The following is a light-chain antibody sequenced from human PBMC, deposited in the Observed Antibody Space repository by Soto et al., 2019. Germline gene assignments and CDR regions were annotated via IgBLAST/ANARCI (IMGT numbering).Light chain of an antibody. J-gene: IGKJ1*01. CDR3: HQRSSWPRT. CDR1: QSVSSY. CDR2: DAS. V-gene: IGKV3-11*01. Sequence: EIVLTQSPATLSLSPGERATLSCRASQSVSSYLAWYQQKPGQAPRLLIYDASNRATGIPARFSGSGSGTDFILTISSLEPEDFAVYYCHQRSSWPRTFGQGTKVEIK.